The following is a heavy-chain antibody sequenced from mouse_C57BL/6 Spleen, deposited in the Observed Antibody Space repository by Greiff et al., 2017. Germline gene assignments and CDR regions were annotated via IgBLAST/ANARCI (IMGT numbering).Heavy chain of an antibody. D-gene: IGHD2-12*01. Sequence: EVQVVESEGGLVQPGSSMKLSCTASGFTFSDYYMAWVRQVPEKGLEWVANINYDGSSTYYLDSLKSRFIISRDNAKNILDLQMSSLKSEDTATYYCARGDDEGFAYWGQGTLVTVSA. CDR1: GFTFSDYY. CDR2: INYDGSST. CDR3: ARGDDEGFAY. J-gene: IGHJ3*01. V-gene: IGHV5-16*01.